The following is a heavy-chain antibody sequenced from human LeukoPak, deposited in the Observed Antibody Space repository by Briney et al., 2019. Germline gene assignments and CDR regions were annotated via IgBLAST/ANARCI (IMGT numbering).Heavy chain of an antibody. CDR3: ARGSSSWSHFDY. CDR2: INSDGSTT. D-gene: IGHD6-13*01. CDR1: GFTFSSYW. J-gene: IGHJ4*02. V-gene: IGHV3-74*01. Sequence: QSGGSLRLSCAASGFTFSSYWMHWVRHAPGKGLVWVSRINSDGSTTTYADSVKGRFTISRDNAKNTLYLQMNSLRAEDTAVYYCARGSSSWSHFDYWGQGTLVTVSS.